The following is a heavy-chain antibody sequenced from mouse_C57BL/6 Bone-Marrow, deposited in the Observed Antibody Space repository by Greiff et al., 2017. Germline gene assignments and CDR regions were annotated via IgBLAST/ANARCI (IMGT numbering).Heavy chain of an antibody. CDR3: ARGGSGVDY. Sequence: VQLQQSGAELVRPGTSVKVSCKASGYAFTNYLIEWVKQRPGQGLEWIGVINPGSGGTNYNEKFKGKATLTADKSSSTAYMQLSSLTSEDSAVYFCARGGSGVDYWGQGTTLTVSS. D-gene: IGHD3-2*02. CDR2: INPGSGGT. J-gene: IGHJ2*01. CDR1: GYAFTNYL. V-gene: IGHV1-54*01.